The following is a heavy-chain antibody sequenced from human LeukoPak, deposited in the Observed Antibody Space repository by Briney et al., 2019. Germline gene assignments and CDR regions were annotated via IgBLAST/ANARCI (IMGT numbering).Heavy chain of an antibody. J-gene: IGHJ4*02. V-gene: IGHV5-51*01. CDR3: ARRSNYDSLSGYSESYDY. D-gene: IGHD3-9*01. CDR1: GYSFTSYW. CDR2: IYPGDSDT. Sequence: GESLKICCKGSGYSFTSYWIGWVRQMPGQGLEWMGIIYPGDSDTKYCPSFQGQVTISADKSITTAYLQWSSLMASATAMYYCARRSNYDSLSGYSESYDYWGQGTLVTVPS.